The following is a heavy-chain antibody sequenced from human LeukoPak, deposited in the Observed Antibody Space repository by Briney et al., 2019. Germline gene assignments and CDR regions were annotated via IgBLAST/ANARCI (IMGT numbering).Heavy chain of an antibody. V-gene: IGHV3-48*03. CDR1: GFTFSSYE. J-gene: IGHJ6*02. D-gene: IGHD3-10*01. CDR2: ISSSGSTI. CDR3: ARGYGTVSYYEKYGMDV. Sequence: PGGSLRLSCAASGFTFSSYEMNWVRQAPGKGLEWVSYISSSGSTIYYADSVKGRFTISRDNAKNSLYLQMNSLRAEDTAVYYCARGYGTVSYYEKYGMDVWGQGITVTVSS.